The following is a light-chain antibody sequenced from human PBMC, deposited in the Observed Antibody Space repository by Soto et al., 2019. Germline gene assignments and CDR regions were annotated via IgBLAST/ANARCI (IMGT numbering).Light chain of an antibody. V-gene: IGLV1-40*01. CDR3: LSFDSSLSVV. J-gene: IGLJ2*01. CDR2: DNT. CDR1: SSNIGAGYD. Sequence: QAVVTQPPSVSGAPGQRVTISCTGSSSNIGAGYDVHWYQQLPGRAPKLLIYDNTNRPSGVPDRFSGSKSGTSASLAITGLQAEDEADYYCLSFDSSLSVVFGGGTKLTVL.